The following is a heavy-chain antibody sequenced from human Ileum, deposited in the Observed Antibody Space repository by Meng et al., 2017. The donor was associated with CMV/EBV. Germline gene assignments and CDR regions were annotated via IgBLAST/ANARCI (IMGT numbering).Heavy chain of an antibody. J-gene: IGHJ5*02. Sequence: SCAASGFTFNNYWMHWVRQAPGRGLVWLSRIDNDGSDTIYADSVKGRFTVSRDNARNTLYLQMNNLRDEDQAVYYCVRDTPHGRFDPWGQGTLVTVSS. V-gene: IGHV3-74*01. CDR1: GFTFNNYW. D-gene: IGHD2-15*01. CDR3: VRDTPHGRFDP. CDR2: IDNDGSDT.